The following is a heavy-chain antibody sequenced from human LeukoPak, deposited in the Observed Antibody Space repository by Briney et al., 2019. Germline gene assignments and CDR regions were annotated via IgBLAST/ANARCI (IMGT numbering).Heavy chain of an antibody. Sequence: GGSLRLSCVASGSTFSNYAMSWVRQAPGKGLEWVSAITGSGGNTYYADSVKGRFTISRDNSKNTMFLQMNSLRAEDTAVYYCAKWGDYDVLTGYYVSDYWGQGTLVTVSS. CDR2: ITGSGGNT. CDR3: AKWGDYDVLTGYYVSDY. J-gene: IGHJ4*02. D-gene: IGHD3-9*01. CDR1: GSTFSNYA. V-gene: IGHV3-23*01.